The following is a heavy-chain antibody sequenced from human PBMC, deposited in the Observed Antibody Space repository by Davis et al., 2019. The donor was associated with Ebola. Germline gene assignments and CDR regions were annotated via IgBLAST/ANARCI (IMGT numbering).Heavy chain of an antibody. CDR2: ISSSGSTI. D-gene: IGHD6-6*01. J-gene: IGHJ6*04. V-gene: IGHV3-11*01. CDR3: ARVGRYSSSSGPDYYGLDV. CDR1: GFTFSDYY. Sequence: PGGSLRLSCAASGFTFSDYYMSWIRQAPGKGLEWVSYISSSGSTIKYADSVKGRVTISRDNAKNSLFLQMNSLRAEDTAVYYCARVGRYSSSSGPDYYGLDVWGKGTTVTVSS.